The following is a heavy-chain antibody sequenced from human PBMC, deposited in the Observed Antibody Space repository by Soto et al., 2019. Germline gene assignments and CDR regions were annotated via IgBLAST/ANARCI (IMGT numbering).Heavy chain of an antibody. V-gene: IGHV1-69*01. Sequence: QVQLVQSGAEVKKPGSSVKVSCKASGGIFSNYAISWVRQAPGQGLEWMGGIIPVFGTANYAQKFQGRVTIPADESTNTADLEVSSLRSEDTAVYYCARGREKARHYFDYWGQGTLVTVSS. CDR1: GGIFSNYA. D-gene: IGHD1-26*01. CDR3: ARGREKARHYFDY. J-gene: IGHJ4*02. CDR2: IIPVFGTA.